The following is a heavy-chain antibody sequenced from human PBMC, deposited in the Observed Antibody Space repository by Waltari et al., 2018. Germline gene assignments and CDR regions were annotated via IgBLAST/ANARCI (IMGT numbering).Heavy chain of an antibody. Sequence: QLQLQESGPGLVKPSETLSLTCTVSGGSISSSSYYWGWIRQPPGKGLEWIGSIYYSGSTYDNPALKSRVTISVATSKNQFSLRLSSVTAADTAVYYCASIYGSGSYRGDYWGQGTLVTVSS. V-gene: IGHV4-39*01. CDR2: IYYSGST. CDR1: GGSISSSSYY. J-gene: IGHJ4*02. D-gene: IGHD3-10*01. CDR3: ASIYGSGSYRGDY.